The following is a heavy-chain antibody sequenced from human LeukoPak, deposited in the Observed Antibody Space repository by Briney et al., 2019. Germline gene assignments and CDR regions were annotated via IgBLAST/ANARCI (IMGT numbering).Heavy chain of an antibody. D-gene: IGHD2-2*01. J-gene: IGHJ5*02. Sequence: SETLSLTCTVSGGSISSYYWSWIRQPPGEGLEWIGYIYYSGSTSHNPSLKSRVTISVDTSENQFSLKLSSVTAADTAVYYCAREDACSSTSCYTNNWFDPWGQGILVTVSS. CDR2: IYYSGST. CDR1: GGSISSYY. CDR3: AREDACSSTSCYTNNWFDP. V-gene: IGHV4-59*01.